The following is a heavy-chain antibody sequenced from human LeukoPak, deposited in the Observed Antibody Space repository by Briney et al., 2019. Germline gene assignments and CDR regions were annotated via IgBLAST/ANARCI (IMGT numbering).Heavy chain of an antibody. CDR2: IYTCGST. CDR3: ARDRIIAVAGSWFDP. J-gene: IGHJ5*02. Sequence: SETLSLTCTVSGVSISSYYWSWIRQPAGKGLEWIGRIYTCGSTNYNPSLKSRVTMSVDTSKNQFSLKLSSVTAADTAVYYCARDRIIAVAGSWFDPWGQGTLVAVSS. V-gene: IGHV4-4*07. CDR1: GVSISSYY. D-gene: IGHD6-19*01.